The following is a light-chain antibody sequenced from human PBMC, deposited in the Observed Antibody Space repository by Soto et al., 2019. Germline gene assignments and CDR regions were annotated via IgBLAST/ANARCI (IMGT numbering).Light chain of an antibody. Sequence: QSALTQPASVSGSPGQSITISCTGTSSDVGRYNSVSWHQQHPGKAPKLMIYDVNNRPSGVSNRFSGSKSDNTASLTISGLQAEDEADYYCTSYTSIATHVFGTGTKVTVL. V-gene: IGLV2-14*01. CDR3: TSYTSIATHV. J-gene: IGLJ1*01. CDR2: DVN. CDR1: SSDVGRYNS.